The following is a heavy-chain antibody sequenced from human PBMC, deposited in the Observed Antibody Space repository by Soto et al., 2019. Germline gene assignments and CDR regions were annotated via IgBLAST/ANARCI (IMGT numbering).Heavy chain of an antibody. CDR1: GYTFTTYE. D-gene: IGHD3-10*01. Sequence: QVQLVQSGAEVKKPGASVKVSCKASGYTFTTYEINWVRQVPGQGLEWMGWMSPSSGNTGYVDQFRGRVTMTSNTATTTACMEPSSLRSEDTDEYYCARVGGQLFVDHGMDVWGQGTTVTVSS. CDR2: MSPSSGNT. V-gene: IGHV1-8*01. J-gene: IGHJ6*02. CDR3: ARVGGQLFVDHGMDV.